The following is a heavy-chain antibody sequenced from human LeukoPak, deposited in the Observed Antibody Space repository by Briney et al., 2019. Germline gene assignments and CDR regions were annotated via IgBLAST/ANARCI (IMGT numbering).Heavy chain of an antibody. J-gene: IGHJ5*02. CDR2: IYTSGNT. D-gene: IGHD6-19*01. CDR3: ARVVSCWDWFDP. CDR1: GGSIFSYY. Sequence: SETLSLTCTVSGGSIFSYYFNWIRQPAGKGLEWIGHIYTSGNTNYNPSLKSRVTISVDTSKNQFSLKLSSVTAADTAVYYCARVVSCWDWFDPWGQGTLVTVSS. V-gene: IGHV4-4*07.